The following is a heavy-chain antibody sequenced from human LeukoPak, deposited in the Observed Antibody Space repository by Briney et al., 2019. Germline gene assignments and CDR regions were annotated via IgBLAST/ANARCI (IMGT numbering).Heavy chain of an antibody. CDR2: IWSDGTEK. CDR3: ARDAQRGFDYSNSLQY. V-gene: IGHV3-33*08. D-gene: IGHD4-11*01. CDR1: GFTYYHYA. Sequence: PGRSLRLSCTASGFTYYHYAMHWVRQPPGKGLEWVAVIWSDGTEKYYADPVKGRFTVSRDDSSNTLYLQMNSLRGEDTAVYYCARDAQRGFDYSNSLQYWGQGTLVTVSS. J-gene: IGHJ4*02.